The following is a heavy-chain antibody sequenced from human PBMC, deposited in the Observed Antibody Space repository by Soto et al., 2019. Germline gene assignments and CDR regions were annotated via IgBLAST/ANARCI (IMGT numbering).Heavy chain of an antibody. J-gene: IGHJ3*02. CDR2: INHSGST. CDR3: ARGQTYYYDSSGYYFDAFDI. V-gene: IGHV4-34*01. D-gene: IGHD3-22*01. CDR1: GGSFSGYY. Sequence: PSETLSLTCAVYGGSFSGYYWSWIRQPPGKGLEWIGEINHSGSTNYNPSLKSRVTISVDTSKNQFSLKLSSVTAADTAVYYCARGQTYYYDSSGYYFDAFDIWGQGTMVTVSS.